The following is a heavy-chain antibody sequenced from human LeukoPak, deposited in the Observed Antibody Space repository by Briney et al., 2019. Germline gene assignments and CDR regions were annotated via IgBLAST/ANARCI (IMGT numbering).Heavy chain of an antibody. J-gene: IGHJ4*02. V-gene: IGHV4-34*01. Sequence: SETLSLTCAVYGGSFSGYYWSWIRQPPGKGLEWIGEINHSGSTNYNPSLKSRVTISVDTSKNQFSLKLSPVTAADTAVYYCAREGRGATNWGQGTLVTVSS. D-gene: IGHD1-26*01. CDR1: GGSFSGYY. CDR3: AREGRGATN. CDR2: INHSGST.